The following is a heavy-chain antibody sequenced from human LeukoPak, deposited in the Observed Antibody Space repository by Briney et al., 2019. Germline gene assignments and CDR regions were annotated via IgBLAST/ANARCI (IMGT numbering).Heavy chain of an antibody. Sequence: GGSLRLSCAASGFTFSSYGMHWVSQAPGKGLVWVSRVNTDESRTNHADSVKGRVTISRDNAKNTVYLQMNSLRAEDTAVYYCARGASGSYYVDYWGQGTLVTVSS. J-gene: IGHJ4*02. D-gene: IGHD1-26*01. CDR1: GFTFSSYG. V-gene: IGHV3-74*01. CDR3: ARGASGSYYVDY. CDR2: VNTDESRT.